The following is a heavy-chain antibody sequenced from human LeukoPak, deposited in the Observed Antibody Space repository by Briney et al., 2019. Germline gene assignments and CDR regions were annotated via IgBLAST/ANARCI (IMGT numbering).Heavy chain of an antibody. Sequence: GGSLRLSCAASGFTFSSYSMNWVRQAPGKGLEWVSYISSSSSTIYYADSVKGRFTISRDNSKNTLYLQMNSLRAEDTAVYYCARDFDTLTGSIFDYWGQGTLVTVSS. D-gene: IGHD3-9*01. J-gene: IGHJ4*02. CDR1: GFTFSSYS. CDR3: ARDFDTLTGSIFDY. CDR2: ISSSSSTI. V-gene: IGHV3-48*01.